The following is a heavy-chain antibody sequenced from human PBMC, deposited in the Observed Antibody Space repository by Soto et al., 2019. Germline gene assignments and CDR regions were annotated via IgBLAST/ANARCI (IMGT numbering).Heavy chain of an antibody. Sequence: QVQLVQSGAEVKKPGASVKVSCQASGYTFTNFDITWVRQAAGQGLEWMGSLNPSSGDTDYAQTFQGGVTMPRNISIKTAYLELNTLRSEDTAVLYCARADRLAAPMDYSLDICGEGTKVTVSS. CDR2: LNPSSGDT. D-gene: IGHD2-15*01. J-gene: IGHJ6*02. CDR3: ARADRLAAPMDYSLDI. CDR1: GYTFTNFD. V-gene: IGHV1-8*01.